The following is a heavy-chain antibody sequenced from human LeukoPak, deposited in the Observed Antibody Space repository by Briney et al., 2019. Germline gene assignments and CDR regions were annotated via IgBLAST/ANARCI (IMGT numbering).Heavy chain of an antibody. CDR3: ARDFTPEWFDIH. CDR2: ISYDGSDE. D-gene: IGHD3-3*01. J-gene: IGHJ4*02. V-gene: IGHV3-30*04. Sequence: QPGGSLRLSCVASGLAFSSNSMHWVRQAPGKGLEWVGVISYDGSDEYYTDSVKGRFTISRDNSKNTVYLQMNSLRADDTAVYYCARDFTPEWFDIHWGQGTLVTVSS. CDR1: GLAFSSNS.